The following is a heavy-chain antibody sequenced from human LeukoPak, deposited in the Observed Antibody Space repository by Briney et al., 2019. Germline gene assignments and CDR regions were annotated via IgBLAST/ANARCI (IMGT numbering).Heavy chain of an antibody. CDR2: LYYSGST. V-gene: IGHV4-39*01. J-gene: IGHJ5*02. CDR3: ARRGKYCSGGSCYSSFDP. CDR1: GGSISSSSYY. D-gene: IGHD2-15*01. Sequence: PSETLSLTCTVSGGSISSSSYYWGWIRQPPGKGLEWFGRLYYSGSTYYNPSLKSRVTISVDTSKNQFSLKLSSVTAADTAVYYCARRGKYCSGGSCYSSFDPWGQGTLVTVSS.